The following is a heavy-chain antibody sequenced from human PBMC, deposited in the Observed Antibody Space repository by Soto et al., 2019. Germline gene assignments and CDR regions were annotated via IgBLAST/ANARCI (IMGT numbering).Heavy chain of an antibody. Sequence: GGSLRLSCAASGFTFSDHYMDWVRQASGKGLEWVGRIRNKANSYTAEYAASVKGRFTVSRDDSKNSLYLQMNSLKIEDTALYYCVRAGTGYQLDYWGQGTLVT. CDR3: VRAGTGYQLDY. CDR1: GFTFSDHY. CDR2: IRNKANSYTA. D-gene: IGHD3-9*01. V-gene: IGHV3-72*01. J-gene: IGHJ4*02.